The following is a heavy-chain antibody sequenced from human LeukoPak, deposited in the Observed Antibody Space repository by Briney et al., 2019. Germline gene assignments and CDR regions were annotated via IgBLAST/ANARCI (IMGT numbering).Heavy chain of an antibody. D-gene: IGHD3-22*01. CDR2: ISAYNGNT. V-gene: IGHV1-18*01. Sequence: GASVKASCKASGYTFTSYGISWVRQAPGQGLEWMGWISAYNGNTNYAQKLQGRVTMTTDTSTSTAYMELRSLRSDDTAVYYCARDRGTMIVVVMGAFDIWGQGTMVTVSS. J-gene: IGHJ3*02. CDR1: GYTFTSYG. CDR3: ARDRGTMIVVVMGAFDI.